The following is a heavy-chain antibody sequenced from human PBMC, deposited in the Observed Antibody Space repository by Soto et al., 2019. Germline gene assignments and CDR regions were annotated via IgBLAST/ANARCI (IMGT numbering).Heavy chain of an antibody. J-gene: IGHJ4*02. CDR2: ISSNGGST. Sequence: GGSLRLSCAASGFRFSSYAMHWVRQAPGKGLEYVSAISSNGGSTYYANSVKGRFTISRDNSKNTLYLQMGSLRAEDMAVYYCARDVGGYSGYAVDYWAQGT. D-gene: IGHD5-12*01. CDR3: ARDVGGYSGYAVDY. V-gene: IGHV3-64*01. CDR1: GFRFSSYA.